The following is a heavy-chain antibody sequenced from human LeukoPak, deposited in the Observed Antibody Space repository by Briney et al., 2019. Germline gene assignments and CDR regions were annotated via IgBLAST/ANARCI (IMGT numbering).Heavy chain of an antibody. CDR3: AKDLTTGYYYYDGLDV. CDR1: GFTFSSYA. D-gene: IGHD4-11*01. CDR2: ISDSGRST. Sequence: GGSLRLSCAASGFTFSSYAMNWVRQAPGKGLEWVSAISDSGRSTYYADSVKGRFTISRDKSKNTLYLQVNRLRAEDTALYYCAKDLTTGYYYYDGLDVWGQGTTVTVSS. V-gene: IGHV3-23*01. J-gene: IGHJ6*02.